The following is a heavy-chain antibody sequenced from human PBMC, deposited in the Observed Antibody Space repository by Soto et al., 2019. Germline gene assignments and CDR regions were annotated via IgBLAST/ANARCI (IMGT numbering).Heavy chain of an antibody. CDR3: AREKSSGYYGMDV. D-gene: IGHD3-22*01. CDR2: IASRDPTV. V-gene: IGHV3-11*01. CDR1: GFTFGDYY. J-gene: IGHJ6*02. Sequence: QVQLVESGGGLVRPGGSLRLSCATSGFTFGDYYMSWIRQAPGKGLEWVSYIASRDPTVYYAYSVRGRFTISRDNAKNLLYMQMDNLRAGDTAVYSCAREKSSGYYGMDVWGQATTVTVSS.